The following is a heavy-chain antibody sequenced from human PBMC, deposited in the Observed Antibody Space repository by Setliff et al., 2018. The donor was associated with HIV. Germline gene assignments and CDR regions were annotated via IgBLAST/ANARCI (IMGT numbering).Heavy chain of an antibody. Sequence: GGSLRLSCAASGFTVSSNYMSWVRQAPGKGLEWVSVIYSGGSTYYADSVKGRFTISRDNSKNTLYLQMNSLRAGDTAVYYCARDQWGYSYGYYYYYYMDVWGKGTTVTISS. CDR3: ARDQWGYSYGYYYYYYMDV. CDR1: GFTVSSNY. V-gene: IGHV3-66*02. J-gene: IGHJ6*03. D-gene: IGHD5-18*01. CDR2: IYSGGST.